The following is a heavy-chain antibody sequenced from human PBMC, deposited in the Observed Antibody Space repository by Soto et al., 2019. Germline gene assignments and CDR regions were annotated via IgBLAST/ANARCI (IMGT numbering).Heavy chain of an antibody. J-gene: IGHJ4*02. CDR1: GGSISNYY. D-gene: IGHD2-15*01. CDR2: IYSSGST. Sequence: PSETLSLTCTVSGGSISNYYWSWIWQPPGKRLEWIAHIYSSGSTHYNPSLKSRVTISLGPSENQLSLSLTSVTAADTAVYYCASTPHGPVDFDVWGPGTLVTVSS. V-gene: IGHV4-59*01. CDR3: ASTPHGPVDFDV.